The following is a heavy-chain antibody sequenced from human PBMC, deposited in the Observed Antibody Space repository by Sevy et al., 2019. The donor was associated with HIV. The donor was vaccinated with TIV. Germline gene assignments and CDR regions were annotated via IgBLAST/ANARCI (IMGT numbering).Heavy chain of an antibody. J-gene: IGHJ4*02. D-gene: IGHD3-22*01. CDR1: GYTLTKLA. CDR3: AITKDYYDNSGSPFDY. Sequence: ASVKVSCKVSGYTLTKLAMHWVRQAPGKGLEGMGTFDPEDGETIYAQKFQGRVTMTEDKSIDTAYMELSSLRSEDTAVFYCAITKDYYDNSGSPFDYWGQGTLVTVSS. V-gene: IGHV1-24*01. CDR2: FDPEDGET.